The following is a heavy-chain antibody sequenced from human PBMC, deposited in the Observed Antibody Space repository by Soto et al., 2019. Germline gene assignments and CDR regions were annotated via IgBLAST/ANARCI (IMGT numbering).Heavy chain of an antibody. CDR3: ARVESSGTSKYFIHY. V-gene: IGHV3-30*03. J-gene: IGHJ4*02. CDR2: TSYDGGKM. Sequence: QVQLVESGGGVVQPGGSLRLSCAASGFTFQNYSMHWVRQAPGKGLEWVAVTSYDGGKMFYADSVQGRFTISRDNSKYSMAVQMNSLRPGDTAVYYCARVESSGTSKYFIHYWGQGTLVTVSS. CDR1: GFTFQNYS. D-gene: IGHD3-10*01.